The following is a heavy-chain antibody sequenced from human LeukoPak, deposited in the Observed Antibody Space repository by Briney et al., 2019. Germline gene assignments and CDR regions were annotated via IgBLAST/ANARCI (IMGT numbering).Heavy chain of an antibody. J-gene: IGHJ4*02. Sequence: GSLRLSCVASGFPFSSYWMTWVRQAPGKGLQWVANIKQDGSKKSYVDSVKGRFTISRDNAKNSLYLQMNSLRAEDTAIYYCTRVGYIDEGIDYWGQGTLVTVSS. CDR3: TRVGYIDEGIDY. CDR2: IKQDGSKK. D-gene: IGHD5-24*01. V-gene: IGHV3-7*04. CDR1: GFPFSSYW.